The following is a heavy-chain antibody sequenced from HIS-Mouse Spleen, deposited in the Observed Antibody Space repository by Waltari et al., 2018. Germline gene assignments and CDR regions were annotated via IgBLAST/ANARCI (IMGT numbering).Heavy chain of an antibody. CDR1: GFTFSSCH. J-gene: IGHJ4*02. D-gene: IGHD6-13*01. CDR3: ARDIKAAAC. V-gene: IGHV3-66*01. Sequence: EVQLVESGGGLVQPGGSLRLSCAASGFTFSSCHMSWVRQAPGKGLEWVSVIYSGGSTYYADSVKGRFTISRDNSKNTLYLQMNSLRAEDTAVYYCARDIKAAACWGQGTLVTVSS. CDR2: IYSGGST.